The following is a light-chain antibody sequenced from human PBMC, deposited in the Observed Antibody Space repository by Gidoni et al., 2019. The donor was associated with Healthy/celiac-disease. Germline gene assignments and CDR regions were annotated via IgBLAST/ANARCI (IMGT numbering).Light chain of an antibody. CDR2: KAS. Sequence: DIQMTQSPSTLSASVGERVTITCRASQSISSWLAWYQQKPGKAPKLLIYKASSLESGVPSRFSGSGSVTEFTLTISSLQPDDFATYYCQQYNSYSPWTFGQGPKVEIK. V-gene: IGKV1-5*03. CDR1: QSISSW. CDR3: QQYNSYSPWT. J-gene: IGKJ1*01.